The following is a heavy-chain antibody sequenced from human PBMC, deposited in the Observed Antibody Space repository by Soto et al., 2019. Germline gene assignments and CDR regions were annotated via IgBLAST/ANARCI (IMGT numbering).Heavy chain of an antibody. J-gene: IGHJ3*02. V-gene: IGHV1-46*03. CDR1: GYTFTSYY. CDR2: INPSGGST. CDR3: ASENCSGGSCDAFDI. Sequence: QVQLVQSGAEVKKPGASVKVSCKASGYTFTSYYMHWVRQAPGQGLEWMGIINPSGGSTSYAQKFQGRVTVTRDTSTSTVYMELSSLRSEDTAVYYCASENCSGGSCDAFDIWGQGTMVTVSS. D-gene: IGHD2-15*01.